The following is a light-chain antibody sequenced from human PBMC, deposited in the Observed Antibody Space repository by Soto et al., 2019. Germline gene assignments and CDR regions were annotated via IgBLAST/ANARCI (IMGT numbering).Light chain of an antibody. CDR2: TNN. CDR1: SSNIGSNT. V-gene: IGLV1-44*01. Sequence: QSVLTQPLSASASPGQRVTISCSGGSSNIGSNTVNWYQQLPGTAPKLLIYTNNQRPSGVPDRFSGSKSGTSASLAISGLQSEDEADYYCAAWDDSLNGPVVFGGGTKVTVL. CDR3: AAWDDSLNGPVV. J-gene: IGLJ2*01.